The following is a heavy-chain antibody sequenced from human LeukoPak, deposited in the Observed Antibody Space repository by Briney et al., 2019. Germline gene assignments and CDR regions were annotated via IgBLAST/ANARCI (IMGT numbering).Heavy chain of an antibody. D-gene: IGHD1-14*01. CDR3: AREPGYFDL. Sequence: SETLSLTCIVSGGSIRSYYWSWIRQPPGKKLEWIGHIYYNGSTYYNPSLKSRVTISVDTSKNQFSLKLTSVTAADTAVYYCAREPGYFDLWGRGTLVTVSS. V-gene: IGHV4-59*04. CDR1: GGSIRSYY. CDR2: IYYNGST. J-gene: IGHJ2*01.